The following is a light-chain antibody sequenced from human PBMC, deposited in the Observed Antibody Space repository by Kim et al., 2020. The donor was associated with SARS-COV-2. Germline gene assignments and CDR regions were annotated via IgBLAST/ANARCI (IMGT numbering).Light chain of an antibody. CDR3: GSRDNNGPGV. J-gene: IGLJ3*02. CDR1: SLRKYP. CDR2: DKN. V-gene: IGLV3-19*01. Sequence: AWGQTVRITCRADSLRKYPASWYQQKPGQAPILVMHDKNNVRPSGVPDRFSGSNSGNTAFLTITGAQVEDEAAYYCGSRDNNGPGVFGGGTQLTDL.